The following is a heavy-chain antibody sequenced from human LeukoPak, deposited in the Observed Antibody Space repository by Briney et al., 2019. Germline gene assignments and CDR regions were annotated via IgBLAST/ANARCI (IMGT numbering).Heavy chain of an antibody. CDR1: GGSISSSSYY. CDR2: IYYSGST. J-gene: IGHJ4*02. CDR3: AGEGEFYDFWSGYYVRPGHFDY. V-gene: IGHV4-39*02. Sequence: SETLSLTCTVSGGSISSSSYYWGWIRQPPGKGLEWIGSIYYSGSTYYNPSLKSRVTISVDTSKNQFSLKLSSVTAADTAVYYCAGEGEFYDFWSGYYVRPGHFDYWGQGTLVTVSS. D-gene: IGHD3-3*01.